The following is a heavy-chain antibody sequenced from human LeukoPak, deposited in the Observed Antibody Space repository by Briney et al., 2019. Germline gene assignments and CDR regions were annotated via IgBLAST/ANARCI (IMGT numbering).Heavy chain of an antibody. J-gene: IGHJ4*02. CDR2: IYSGGST. CDR1: GFTVSSNY. D-gene: IGHD6-13*01. CDR3: ARGSSSWYGILDY. V-gene: IGHV3-53*01. Sequence: PGGSVRLSCAASGFTVSSNYLTWVRQAPGMGLDWVSVIYSGGSTYYADSVKGRFTISRDNSKNTLYLQMNSLRAEDTAVYYCARGSSSWYGILDYWGQGTLVTVSS.